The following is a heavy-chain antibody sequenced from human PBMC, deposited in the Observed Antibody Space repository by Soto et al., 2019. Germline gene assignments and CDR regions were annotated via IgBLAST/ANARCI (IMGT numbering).Heavy chain of an antibody. CDR3: ARLGRAYCSGGSCYYLGLDY. CDR1: GGSISSYY. D-gene: IGHD2-15*01. J-gene: IGHJ4*02. V-gene: IGHV4-59*08. CDR2: IYYSGST. Sequence: QVQLQESGPGLVKPSETLSLTCTVSGGSISSYYWSRIRQPPGKGLEWIGHIYYSGSTNYNPSLKSRVNISVDTSRNQFSLKLSSVTAADTAVYYCARLGRAYCSGGSCYYLGLDYWGQGTLVTVSS.